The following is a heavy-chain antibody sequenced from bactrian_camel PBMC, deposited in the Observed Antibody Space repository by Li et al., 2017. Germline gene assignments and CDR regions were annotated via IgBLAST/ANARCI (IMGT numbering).Heavy chain of an antibody. V-gene: IGHV3S25*01. Sequence: QLVESGGGLVQPGGSLRLSCAASGFTFANAWMHWVRQAPGKGLEWVSTITSAGGTTYYTDSVEGRFTISRDNAKNMVYLDMNSLKPEDTAMYYCAAGWPVGQRCFLINSHYFCWGQGTQVTVS. CDR2: ITSAGGTT. CDR3: AAGWPVGQRCFLINSHYFC. J-gene: IGHJ4*01. CDR1: GFTFANAW. D-gene: IGHD3*01.